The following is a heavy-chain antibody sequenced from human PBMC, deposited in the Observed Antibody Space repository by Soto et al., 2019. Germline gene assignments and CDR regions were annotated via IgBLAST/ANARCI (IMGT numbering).Heavy chain of an antibody. CDR3: ARDRNSGLLWFGEFLKFWFDP. V-gene: IGHV1-18*01. D-gene: IGHD3-10*01. CDR1: GYTFTSYG. Sequence: QVQLVQSGAEVKRPGASVKVSCKASGYTFTSYGISWVRQAPGQGLEWMGWISAYNGNTNYAQKLQGRVTMTTDTSTSTAYMELRSLRSDDTAVYYCARDRNSGLLWFGEFLKFWFDPWGQGTLVTVSS. CDR2: ISAYNGNT. J-gene: IGHJ5*02.